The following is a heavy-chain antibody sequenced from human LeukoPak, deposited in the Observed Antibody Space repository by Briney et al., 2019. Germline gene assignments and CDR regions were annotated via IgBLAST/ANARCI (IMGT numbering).Heavy chain of an antibody. V-gene: IGHV4-34*01. D-gene: IGHD3-10*01. CDR1: GGSFSGYY. J-gene: IGHJ5*02. CDR2: INHSGST. Sequence: SETLSLTCAVYGGSFSGYYWSWVRQPPGKGLEWVGEINHSGSTNYNPSLKSRVTISVDTSKNQFSLKLSSVTAADTAMYYCARGQRGLLWFGLKNWFDPWGQGTLVTVSS. CDR3: ARGQRGLLWFGLKNWFDP.